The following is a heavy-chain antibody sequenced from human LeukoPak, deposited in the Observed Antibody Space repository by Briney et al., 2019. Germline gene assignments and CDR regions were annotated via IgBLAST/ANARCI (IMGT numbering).Heavy chain of an antibody. CDR1: GFTFSDYY. CDR2: ISSSGSTM. Sequence: GGSLRLSCAASGFTFSDYYMSWIRQAPGKGLEWVSYISSSGSTMFYADSVKGRFTISRDNAKNSLYLQMNSLRAEDTAVYYCAKGSQLGGFDYWGQGTLVTVSS. J-gene: IGHJ4*02. CDR3: AKGSQLGGFDY. D-gene: IGHD6-13*01. V-gene: IGHV3-11*01.